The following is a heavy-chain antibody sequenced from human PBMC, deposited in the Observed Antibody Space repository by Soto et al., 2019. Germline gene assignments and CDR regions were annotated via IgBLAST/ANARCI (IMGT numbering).Heavy chain of an antibody. J-gene: IGHJ4*02. D-gene: IGHD2-15*01. V-gene: IGHV3-23*01. CDR2: ISGSGGST. CDR1: GFTFSSYA. Sequence: EVQLLESGGGLVQPGGSLRLSCAASGFTFSSYAMSWVRQAPGKGLEWVSAISGSGGSTYYADSVKGRFTISRDNSKNTLYLQMNSLRAEDTAVYYCAKDLKGYCSGGSCYSVDYWGQGTLVTVSS. CDR3: AKDLKGYCSGGSCYSVDY.